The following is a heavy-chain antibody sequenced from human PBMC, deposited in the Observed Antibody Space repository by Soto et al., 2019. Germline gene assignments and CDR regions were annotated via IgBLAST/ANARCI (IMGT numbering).Heavy chain of an antibody. CDR3: AKSQFLEI. V-gene: IGHV5-51*01. J-gene: IGHJ3*02. Sequence: PGEALKVSCKGSGYKFSSQWIAWVRQKPGKGLEWMGIVYPGDAETRYSPSFQGQVTMSADKSIDTAYLQWSSLKASDTAIYYCAKSQFLEIWGQGQWSPX. CDR2: VYPGDAET. CDR1: GYKFSSQW.